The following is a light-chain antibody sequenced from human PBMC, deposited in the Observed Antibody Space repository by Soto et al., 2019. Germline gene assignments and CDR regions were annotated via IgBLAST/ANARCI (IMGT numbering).Light chain of an antibody. J-gene: IGLJ3*02. CDR3: SAYTARSTLV. CDR1: MRDAGAYNL. V-gene: IGLV2-14*01. Sequence: QSVLTQPASVSGSARQSITISCSGTMRDAGAYNLVSWYQQHPGTAPKLIIYEVRNRPSGISSRFSGSRPGNTASLTISGLQPEDEGDYYCSAYTARSTLVFGGGTKVTVL. CDR2: EVR.